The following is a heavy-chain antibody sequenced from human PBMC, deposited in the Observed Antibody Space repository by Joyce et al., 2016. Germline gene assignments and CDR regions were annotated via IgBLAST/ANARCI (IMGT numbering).Heavy chain of an antibody. J-gene: IGHJ4*02. CDR3: ARGNTYYYDTSGSFLDH. Sequence: EVQLVESGGDLVQPGGSLRLSCAASGFMFNSYIRKWVRQAPGKGLEWISYISSSSDTIYYAESVKGRFTVSRDNAKNSLHLQMNSLRDEDTAIYYCARGNTYYYDTSGSFLDHWGQGTLVTVSS. D-gene: IGHD3-22*01. CDR1: GFMFNSYI. V-gene: IGHV3-48*02. CDR2: ISSSSDTI.